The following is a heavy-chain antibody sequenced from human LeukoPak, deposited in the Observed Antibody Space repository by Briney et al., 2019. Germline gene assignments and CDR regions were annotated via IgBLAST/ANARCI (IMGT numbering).Heavy chain of an antibody. D-gene: IGHD5-12*01. J-gene: IGHJ4*02. V-gene: IGHV3-30*04. Sequence: PGRSLRLSCAASGFTFSSYAMRWVRQAPGKGLEWVAVISYDGSNKYYADSVKGRFTISRDNSKNTLYLQMDSLRAEDTAVYYCARDSDDRSGYDLWGYFDYWGQGTLVTVSS. CDR2: ISYDGSNK. CDR3: ARDSDDRSGYDLWGYFDY. CDR1: GFTFSSYA.